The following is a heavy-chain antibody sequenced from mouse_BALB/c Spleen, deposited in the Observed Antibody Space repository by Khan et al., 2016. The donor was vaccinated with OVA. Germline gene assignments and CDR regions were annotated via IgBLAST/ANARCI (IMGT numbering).Heavy chain of an antibody. CDR2: ISTYSGST. V-gene: IGHV1S137*01. CDR3: ARPAYDGYYDY. Sequence: QVQLKQSGPELVRPGVSVKISCKGSGYTFTDYAMYWVKQSHAKSLEWIGLISTYSGSTNYNQKFKGKVTMTVDKSSSAAYMELARLTSEDSASYYCARPAYDGYYDYWGQGTTLIVSS. D-gene: IGHD2-3*01. CDR1: GYTFTDYA. J-gene: IGHJ2*01.